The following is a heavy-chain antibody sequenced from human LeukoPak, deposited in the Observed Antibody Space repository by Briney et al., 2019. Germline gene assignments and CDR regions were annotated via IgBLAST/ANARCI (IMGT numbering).Heavy chain of an antibody. CDR3: ARVRGGYSYGFYYYCYMDF. D-gene: IGHD5-18*01. CDR2: INTNTGNP. J-gene: IGHJ6*03. Sequence: GASVKDSCKASGYTFTSYAMDWVRQAPGQGLEWMGWINTNTGNPKYAQGFTGRFVFALDTSVSTAYLQISSLKAEDTTVYYCARVRGGYSYGFYYYCYMDFWGKGTTVTVS. V-gene: IGHV7-4-1*02. CDR1: GYTFTSYA.